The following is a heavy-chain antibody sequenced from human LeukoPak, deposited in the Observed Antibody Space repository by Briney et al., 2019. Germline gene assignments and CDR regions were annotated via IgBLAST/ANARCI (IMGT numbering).Heavy chain of an antibody. J-gene: IGHJ5*02. V-gene: IGHV5-51*01. CDR1: GYSFTSYW. CDR3: ARTSGSYKNWFDP. D-gene: IGHD1-26*01. CDR2: IYPGDSDT. Sequence: GESLKISCKGSGYSFTSYWIGWVRQLPGKGLEWMGIIYPGDSDTRYSPSFQGQVTISADKSISTAYLQWSSLKASDTAIYYCARTSGSYKNWFDPWGQGTLVTVSS.